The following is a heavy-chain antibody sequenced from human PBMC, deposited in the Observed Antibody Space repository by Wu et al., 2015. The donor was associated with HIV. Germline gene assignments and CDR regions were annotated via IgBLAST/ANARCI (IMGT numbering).Heavy chain of an antibody. D-gene: IGHD3-22*01. CDR2: INPNSGGT. Sequence: QVQLVQSGAEVKKPGASVKVSCKASGYTFTGYYMHWVRQAPGQGLEWMGWINPNSGGTNYAQKFQGRVTMTRDTSISTAYMELSRLRSDDTAVYYCARALHFDDSSGYYYWYYWGQGTLVTRLL. CDR3: ARALHFDDSSGYYYWYY. CDR1: GYTFTGYY. J-gene: IGHJ4*02. V-gene: IGHV1-2*02.